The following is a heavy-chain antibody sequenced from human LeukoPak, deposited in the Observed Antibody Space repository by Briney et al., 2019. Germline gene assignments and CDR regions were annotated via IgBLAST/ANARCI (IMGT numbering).Heavy chain of an antibody. D-gene: IGHD6-13*01. Sequence: PSETLSLTCAVYGGSFSGYYWSWIRQPPGKGLEWIGEINHSGSTNYNPSLKSRVTISVDTSKNQFSLKLSSVTAADTAVYYCATYSSSRKVYYFDYWGQGTLVTVSS. CDR3: ATYSSSRKVYYFDY. CDR1: GGSFSGYY. V-gene: IGHV4-34*01. CDR2: INHSGST. J-gene: IGHJ4*02.